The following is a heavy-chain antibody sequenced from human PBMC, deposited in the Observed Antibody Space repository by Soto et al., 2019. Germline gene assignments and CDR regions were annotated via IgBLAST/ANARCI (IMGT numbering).Heavy chain of an antibody. V-gene: IGHV4-39*01. CDR3: ASGYSSSWYYFDY. CDR2: IYFSRST. Sequence: QLQLQESGPGLVKPSETLSLTCTVSGGSISSSSYYWGWIRQPPGKELEWIGSIYFSRSTYYNPSIKSRVTISVDTSKIQFSLKLSSVTAADTAVYYCASGYSSSWYYFDYWGQGTLVTVSS. CDR1: GGSISSSSYY. J-gene: IGHJ4*02. D-gene: IGHD6-13*01.